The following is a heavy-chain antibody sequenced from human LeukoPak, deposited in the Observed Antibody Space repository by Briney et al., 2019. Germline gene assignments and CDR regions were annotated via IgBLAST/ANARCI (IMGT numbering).Heavy chain of an antibody. D-gene: IGHD3-22*01. V-gene: IGHV3-48*01. CDR1: GFTFSSYS. CDR2: ISSSSSTI. J-gene: IGHJ4*02. CDR3: ARGGRTYYYDSSGYYSFDY. Sequence: GGSLRLSCAASGFTFSSYSMNWVRQAPGKGLEWVSYISSSSSTIYYADSVKGRFTISRDNAKNSLYLQMNSLRAEDTAVYYCARGGRTYYYDSSGYYSFDYWGQGTLVTVSS.